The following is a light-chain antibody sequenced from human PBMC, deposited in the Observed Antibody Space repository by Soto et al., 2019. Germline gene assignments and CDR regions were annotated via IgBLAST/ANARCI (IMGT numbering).Light chain of an antibody. J-gene: IGKJ1*01. CDR3: QQYGSSPR. CDR1: QSVSSSY. V-gene: IGKV3-20*01. Sequence: EIVLTQSPGTLSLSPGEKKTLTCRASQSVSSSYLAWYQQKPGQAPRLLIYGASSRATVIPDRFSGSGSGTDFTFTISRLEPEDFAVYYCQQYGSSPRFGQGTKVDIK. CDR2: GAS.